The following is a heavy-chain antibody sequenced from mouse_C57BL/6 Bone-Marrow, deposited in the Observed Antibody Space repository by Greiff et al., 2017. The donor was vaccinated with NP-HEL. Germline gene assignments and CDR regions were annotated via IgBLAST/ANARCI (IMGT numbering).Heavy chain of an antibody. CDR1: GYAFSSSW. CDR2: IYPGDGDT. CDR3: ARGRNYYGSSFYFDY. J-gene: IGHJ2*01. Sequence: VQLQQSGPELVKPGASVKISCKASGYAFSSSWMNWVKQRPGKGLEWIGRIYPGDGDTNYNGKFKGKATLTADKSSSTAYMQLSSLTSEDSAVYFCARGRNYYGSSFYFDYWGQGTTLTVSS. D-gene: IGHD1-1*01. V-gene: IGHV1-82*01.